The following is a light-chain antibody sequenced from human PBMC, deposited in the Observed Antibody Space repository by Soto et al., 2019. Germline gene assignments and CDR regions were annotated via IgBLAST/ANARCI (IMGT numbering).Light chain of an antibody. CDR2: DAA. CDR1: QSVGTS. J-gene: IGKJ1*01. V-gene: IGKV3-11*01. Sequence: DIVLTQSPATLSLSPGERATLSCTASQSVGTSLAWYKQQPGQAPRLLIHDAAYRASGIPERFSGSGSGTAFSLSISRLEPDDFALYYCQHRGSWPRSFGRGTKVEI. CDR3: QHRGSWPRS.